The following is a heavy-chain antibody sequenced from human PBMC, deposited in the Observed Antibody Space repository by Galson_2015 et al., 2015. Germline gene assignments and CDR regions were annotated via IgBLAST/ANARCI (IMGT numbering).Heavy chain of an antibody. V-gene: IGHV4-61*02. CDR1: GGSISSGSYY. J-gene: IGHJ3*02. D-gene: IGHD3-10*01. CDR2: IYTSGST. Sequence: LSLTCTVSGGSISSGSYYWSWIRQPAGKGLEWIGRIYTSGSTNYNPSLKSRVTISVDTSKNQFSLRLSSVTAADTAVYYCARVSSWADTMVRGGLGEAFDIWGRGTMVTVSS. CDR3: ARVSSWADTMVRGGLGEAFDI.